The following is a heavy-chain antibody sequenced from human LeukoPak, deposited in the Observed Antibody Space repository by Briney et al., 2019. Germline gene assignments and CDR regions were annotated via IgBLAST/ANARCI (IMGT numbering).Heavy chain of an antibody. J-gene: IGHJ6*02. CDR1: GFTFGDYA. CDR2: IRSKAYGGTT. CDR3: TRDEIADYYYYYGMDV. Sequence: GGSLRLSCTASGFTFGDYAMSWVRQAPGNGLEWVGFIRSKAYGGTTEYAASVKGRFTISRDDSKSIAYLQMNSLKTEDTAVYYCTRDEIADYYYYYGMDVWGQGTTVTVSS. V-gene: IGHV3-49*04. D-gene: IGHD3-22*01.